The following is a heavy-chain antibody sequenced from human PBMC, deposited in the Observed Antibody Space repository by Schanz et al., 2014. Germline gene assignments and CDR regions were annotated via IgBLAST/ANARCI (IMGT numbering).Heavy chain of an antibody. CDR3: AIIGVMVAVAGTRADY. D-gene: IGHD6-19*01. CDR2: ICSSGSYI. J-gene: IGHJ4*02. CDR1: GFTLSSYA. Sequence: VQLVESGGGVVQPGRSLRLSCAAYGFTLSSYAMHWVRQAPGKGLEWVSYICSSGSYIHYADSVKGRFSISRDNAKNSLFLQMNRLRAEDTALYYCAIIGVMVAVAGTRADYWGQGTLVTVSS. V-gene: IGHV3-21*05.